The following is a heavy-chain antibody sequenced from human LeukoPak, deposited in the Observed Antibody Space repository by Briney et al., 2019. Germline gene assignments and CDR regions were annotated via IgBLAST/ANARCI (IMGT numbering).Heavy chain of an antibody. V-gene: IGHV3-43*02. CDR3: AKDRGGYSYAADY. CDR2: ISGDGGST. CDR1: GFTFDDYA. D-gene: IGHD5-18*01. J-gene: IGHJ4*02. Sequence: PGGSLRLSCAASGFTFDDYAMHWVRQAPGKGLEWVPLISGDGGSTYYADSVKGRLTISRDNSKNSLYLQMNSLTTEDTALYYCAKDRGGYSYAADYWGQGTLVTVSS.